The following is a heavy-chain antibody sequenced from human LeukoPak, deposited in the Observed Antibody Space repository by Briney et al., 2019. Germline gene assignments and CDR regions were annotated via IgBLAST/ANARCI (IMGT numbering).Heavy chain of an antibody. CDR1: GFTFSSYS. J-gene: IGHJ4*02. D-gene: IGHD3-22*01. Sequence: GGSLRLSCAASGFTFSSYSMNWIRQAPGKGLEWVANIKQDGSEKYYVDSVKGRFTISRDNAKNSLYLQMNSLRAEDTAVYYCARGDHYYYDSSGYYYFDSWGQGTLVTVSS. V-gene: IGHV3-7*01. CDR3: ARGDHYYYDSSGYYYFDS. CDR2: IKQDGSEK.